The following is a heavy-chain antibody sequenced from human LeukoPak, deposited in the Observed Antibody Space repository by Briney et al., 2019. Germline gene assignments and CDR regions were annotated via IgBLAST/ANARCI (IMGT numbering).Heavy chain of an antibody. J-gene: IGHJ4*02. CDR3: ATGYCSSTSCYTLPFDY. D-gene: IGHD2-2*02. V-gene: IGHV4-39*01. CDR1: GGSISSSSYY. Sequence: SETLSLTCTVSGGSISSSSYYWGWIRQPPGKGLEWIGSIYYSGSTYYNPSLKSRVTISVDTSKNQFSLKLSSVTAADTAVYYCATGYCSSTSCYTLPFDYWGQGTLVTVSS. CDR2: IYYSGST.